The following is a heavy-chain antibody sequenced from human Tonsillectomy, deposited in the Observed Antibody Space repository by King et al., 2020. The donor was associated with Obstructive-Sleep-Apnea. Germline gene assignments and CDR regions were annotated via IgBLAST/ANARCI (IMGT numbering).Heavy chain of an antibody. CDR3: ARAREGDAFDI. CDR2: IYYSGST. J-gene: IGHJ3*02. D-gene: IGHD1-26*01. Sequence: VQLQESGPGLVKPSETLSLTCTVSGGSISSYYWSWIRQPPGKGLEWIGYIYYSGSTNYNPSPTSRGTISVDTSKNPFSLKLSSVTAADTAVYYCARAREGDAFDIWGQGTMVTVSS. CDR1: GGSISSYY. V-gene: IGHV4-59*01.